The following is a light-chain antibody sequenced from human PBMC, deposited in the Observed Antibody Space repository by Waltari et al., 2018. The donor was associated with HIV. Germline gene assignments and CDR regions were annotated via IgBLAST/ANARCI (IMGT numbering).Light chain of an antibody. CDR1: SSDVGGYNY. CDR3: ISYTISSTLV. CDR2: DVS. V-gene: IGLV2-14*01. J-gene: IGLJ2*01. Sequence: QSALTQPASVSGSPGQSITISCTGTSSDVGGYNYVSWYQQHPGKAPKLMIYDVSNRPSGVCNRFSGSKSGNTASLTISGLQAEDEADYYCISYTISSTLVFGGGTKLTVL.